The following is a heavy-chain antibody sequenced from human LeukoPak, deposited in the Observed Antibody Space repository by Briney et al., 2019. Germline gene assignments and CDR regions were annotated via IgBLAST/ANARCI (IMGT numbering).Heavy chain of an antibody. Sequence: PSETLSLTCAVSGGSISSGGYSWSWIRQPPGKGLEWIGYIYHSGSTYYNPSPKSRVTISVDRSKNQFSLKLSSVTAADTAVYYCARGVVAATALDYWGQGTLVTVSS. CDR3: ARGVVAATALDY. CDR1: GGSISSGGYS. CDR2: IYHSGST. V-gene: IGHV4-30-2*01. J-gene: IGHJ4*02. D-gene: IGHD2-15*01.